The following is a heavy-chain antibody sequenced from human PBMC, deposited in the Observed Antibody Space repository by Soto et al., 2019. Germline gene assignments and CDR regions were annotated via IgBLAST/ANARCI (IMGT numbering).Heavy chain of an antibody. D-gene: IGHD1-7*01. V-gene: IGHV1-2*04. CDR3: ARAGGITGTRSWGGSGAFDI. J-gene: IGHJ3*02. Sequence: ASVEGLCKASGYTFTGYYMHWVRQAPGQGLEWMGWINPNSGGTNYAQKFQGWVTMTRDTSISTAYMELSRLRSDDTAVYYCARAGGITGTRSWGGSGAFDIWGQGTMVTVSS. CDR1: GYTFTGYY. CDR2: INPNSGGT.